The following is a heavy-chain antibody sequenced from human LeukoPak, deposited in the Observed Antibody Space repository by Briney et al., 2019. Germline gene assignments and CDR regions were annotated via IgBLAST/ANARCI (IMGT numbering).Heavy chain of an antibody. CDR3: ARDQVLRYGSGSYFDY. CDR1: GYTFTDYY. CDR2: IDPNTGGT. D-gene: IGHD3-10*01. Sequence: GASVKVSCKASGYTFTDYYMHWVRQAPGQGLEWMGWIDPNTGGTNFAQKFQGRVTMTRDMSTSTVYMELSSLRSEDTAVYYCARDQVLRYGSGSYFDYWGQGTLVTVSS. V-gene: IGHV1-2*02. J-gene: IGHJ4*02.